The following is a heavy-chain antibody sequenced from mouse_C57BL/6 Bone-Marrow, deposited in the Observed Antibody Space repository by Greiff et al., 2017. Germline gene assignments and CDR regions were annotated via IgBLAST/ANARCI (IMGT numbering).Heavy chain of an antibody. Sequence: QVQLQQSGAELVRPGASVKLSCKASGYTFTDYYINWVKQRPGQGLEWIARIYPGSGNTYYNEKFKGKATLTAEKSSSTAYMQLSSLTSEDSAVYFCAREEDYDTTDFDYWGQGTTLTVSS. D-gene: IGHD2-4*01. CDR2: IYPGSGNT. J-gene: IGHJ2*01. V-gene: IGHV1-76*01. CDR3: AREEDYDTTDFDY. CDR1: GYTFTDYY.